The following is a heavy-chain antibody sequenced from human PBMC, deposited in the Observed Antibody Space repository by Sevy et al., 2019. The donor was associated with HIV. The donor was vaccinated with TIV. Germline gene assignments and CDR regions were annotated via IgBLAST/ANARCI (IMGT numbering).Heavy chain of an antibody. CDR1: GFTFSSYA. V-gene: IGHV3-30-3*01. CDR2: ISYDGSNK. J-gene: IGHJ4*02. CDR3: ARGGGKWELLADY. Sequence: GGSLRLSCAASGFTFSSYAMHWVRQAPGKGLEWVAVISYDGSNKYYADSVKGQFTISRDNSKNTLYLQMNSLRAEDTAVYYCARGGGKWELLADYWGQGTLVTVSS. D-gene: IGHD1-26*01.